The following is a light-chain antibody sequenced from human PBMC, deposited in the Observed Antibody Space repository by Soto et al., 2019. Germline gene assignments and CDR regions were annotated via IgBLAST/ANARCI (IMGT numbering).Light chain of an antibody. CDR2: GAS. V-gene: IGKV3-20*01. CDR1: QSVSSSY. J-gene: IGKJ2*01. Sequence: ELELTQSPGTLSLSPGESATLSCRAIQSVSSSYLAWYQQKPGQAPRLLIYGASSRATGIPDRFSGSGSGTDFTLTISRLEPEDFAVYYCQQYGSSPLYPFGQGTKVDIK. CDR3: QQYGSSPLYP.